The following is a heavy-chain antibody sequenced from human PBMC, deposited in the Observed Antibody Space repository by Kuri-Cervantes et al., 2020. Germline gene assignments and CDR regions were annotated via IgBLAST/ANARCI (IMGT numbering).Heavy chain of an antibody. Sequence: SETLSLRCTVSGGSVSSGSYYWSWIRQPPGKGLEWIGYIYYSGSTNYNPSLKSRVTISVDTSKNQFSLKLSSVTAADTAVYYCARDEGYPAWFDPWGQGTLVTVSS. CDR2: IYYSGST. V-gene: IGHV4-61*01. CDR3: ARDEGYPAWFDP. D-gene: IGHD5-12*01. CDR1: GGSVSSGSYY. J-gene: IGHJ5*02.